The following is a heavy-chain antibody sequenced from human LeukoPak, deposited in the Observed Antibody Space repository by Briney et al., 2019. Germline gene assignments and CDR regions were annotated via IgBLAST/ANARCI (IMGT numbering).Heavy chain of an antibody. D-gene: IGHD2/OR15-2a*01. CDR2: MCSDGNNR. CDR3: AKGGGTVCNVINYSFDS. J-gene: IGHJ4*02. Sequence: GGSLRLSCAASGFTLTNYAMHWVRQAPGKGLEWVAIMCSDGNNRYYVNSVEGRFTISRDNSKNTLYLQMNNLRTEDTAVYYCAKGGGTVCNVINYSFDSWGQGTLVTVSS. V-gene: IGHV3-30*02. CDR1: GFTLTNYA.